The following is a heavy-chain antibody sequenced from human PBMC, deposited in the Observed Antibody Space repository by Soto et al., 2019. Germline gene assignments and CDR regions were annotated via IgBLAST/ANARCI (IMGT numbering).Heavy chain of an antibody. V-gene: IGHV1-3*01. J-gene: IGHJ4*02. CDR3: ARDGGVACNIDFDY. D-gene: IGHD3-3*01. CDR2: INAGNGNT. Sequence: QVQLVQSGTEVKKPGASVKVSCKASGYTFTSYGVHWVRQAPGQWLEWMGWINAGNGNTRDSQKFQGGVTINRDTAGSRAHREPDRVRYEDTGEYDCARDGGVACNIDFDYWGQGTLVTVSS. CDR1: GYTFTSYG.